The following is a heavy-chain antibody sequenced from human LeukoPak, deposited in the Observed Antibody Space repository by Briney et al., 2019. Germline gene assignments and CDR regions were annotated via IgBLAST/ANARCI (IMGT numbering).Heavy chain of an antibody. D-gene: IGHD1-26*01. CDR3: ARVGSYYYYYGMDV. V-gene: IGHV1-8*01. CDR2: MNPNSGNT. J-gene: IGHJ6*02. Sequence: ASVKVSFTASGYTFTSYDINWVRQANGQGLEWMGWMNPNSGNTGYAQKFQGRVTMTRNTSISTAYMELSSLRSEDTAVYYCARVGSYYYYYGMDVWGQGTTVTVSS. CDR1: GYTFTSYD.